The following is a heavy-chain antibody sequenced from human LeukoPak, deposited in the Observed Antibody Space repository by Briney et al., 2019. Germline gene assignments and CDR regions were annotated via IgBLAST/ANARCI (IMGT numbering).Heavy chain of an antibody. D-gene: IGHD3-16*01. CDR2: LNSDGSST. V-gene: IGHV3-74*01. Sequence: GGSLRLSCAASGFTLRTYWMHWVRQAPGKGLVWVSRLNSDGSSTNYADSVRGRFTISRDTAKNTLFLQMNSLRGEDTAVYYYARGFYGENAFDIWGQGTLVTVSS. CDR3: ARGFYGENAFDI. CDR1: GFTLRTYW. J-gene: IGHJ4*02.